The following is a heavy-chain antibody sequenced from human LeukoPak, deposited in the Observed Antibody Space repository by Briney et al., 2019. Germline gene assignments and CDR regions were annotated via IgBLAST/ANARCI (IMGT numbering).Heavy chain of an antibody. Sequence: SETLSLTCTVSGGSISNYYWNWIRQPAGKGLERIGRIYTSGSTNYNPSLKSRVTMSVDTSKNQFSLKLSSVTAADTAVYYCARGYCSGGSCYPGYFDYWGQGTLVTVSS. V-gene: IGHV4-4*07. J-gene: IGHJ4*02. D-gene: IGHD2-15*01. CDR3: ARGYCSGGSCYPGYFDY. CDR1: GGSISNYY. CDR2: IYTSGST.